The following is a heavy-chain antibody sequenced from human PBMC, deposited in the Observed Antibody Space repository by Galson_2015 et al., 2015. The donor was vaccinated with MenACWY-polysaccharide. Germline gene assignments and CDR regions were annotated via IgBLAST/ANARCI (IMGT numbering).Heavy chain of an antibody. D-gene: IGHD2-15*01. J-gene: IGHJ4*02. V-gene: IGHV1-18*01. CDR2: ISDFNGNT. CDR3: ARYCSGSRGNSGPVFDY. CDR1: GYTFSSYG. Sequence: SVKVSCKASGYTFSSYGISWVRQAPGQGLEWMGWISDFNGNTNYAQKFQGRATMTTDASTSTAYMELRSLRSDDTAVYYCARYCSGSRGNSGPVFDYWGQGTLVTVSS.